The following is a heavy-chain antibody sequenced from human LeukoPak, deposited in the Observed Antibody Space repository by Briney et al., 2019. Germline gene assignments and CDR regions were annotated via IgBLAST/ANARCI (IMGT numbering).Heavy chain of an antibody. CDR2: MNPNSGNT. V-gene: IGHV1-8*02. CDR1: GYTFTSYD. CDR3: ARAYGSGSYFRRGAQYYFDY. J-gene: IGHJ4*02. Sequence: EASVKVSCKASGYTFTSYDINWVRQATGQGLEWMGWMNPNSGNTGYAQKFQGRVTMTRNTSISTAYMELSSLRSEDTAVYYCARAYGSGSYFRRGAQYYFDYWGQGTLVTVSS. D-gene: IGHD3-10*01.